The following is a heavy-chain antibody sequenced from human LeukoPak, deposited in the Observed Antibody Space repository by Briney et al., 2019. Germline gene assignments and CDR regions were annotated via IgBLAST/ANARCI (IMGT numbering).Heavy chain of an antibody. CDR2: ISGSGGST. J-gene: IGHJ4*02. CDR1: GFTFSSYA. D-gene: IGHD2-21*01. V-gene: IGHV3-23*01. Sequence: GGSLRLSCAASGFTFSSYAMSWVRQAPGKGLEWVSAISGSGGSTYYADSVKGRFTISRDNSKNTLYLQMNSLRAEDTAVYYCAKDRGPYCGGDCYALFDYWGQGTLVTVSS. CDR3: AKDRGPYCGGDCYALFDY.